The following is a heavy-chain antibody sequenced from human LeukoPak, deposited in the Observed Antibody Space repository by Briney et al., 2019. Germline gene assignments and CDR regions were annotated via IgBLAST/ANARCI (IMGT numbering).Heavy chain of an antibody. D-gene: IGHD5-24*01. V-gene: IGHV3-7*04. J-gene: IGHJ4*02. CDR2: IKQDGSEK. Sequence: GGSLRLSCAASGFTFDSCWMSWVRQAPGKGLEWVANIKQDGSEKYYVDSVEGRFTISRDNAKNSLYLQMNSLRAEDTAVYYCVRERDDYNFFDYWGQGTLVTVSS. CDR1: GFTFDSCW. CDR3: VRERDDYNFFDY.